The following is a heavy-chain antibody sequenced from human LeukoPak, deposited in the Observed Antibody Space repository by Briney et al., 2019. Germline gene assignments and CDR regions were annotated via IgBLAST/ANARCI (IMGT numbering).Heavy chain of an antibody. V-gene: IGHV4-59*01. CDR2: IYGSGSA. CDR3: ARVGVDYSGNVLKYFFDY. J-gene: IGHJ4*02. CDR1: GGSISSYQ. Sequence: PSETLSLTCTVSGGSISSYQWSWIRQPPGKGLDWIGDIYGSGSAKYNPSLKSRVVISLDTSKNQVSLNLTPMTAADTAVYYCARVGVDYSGNVLKYFFDYWGQGTLVTVSP. D-gene: IGHD4-23*01.